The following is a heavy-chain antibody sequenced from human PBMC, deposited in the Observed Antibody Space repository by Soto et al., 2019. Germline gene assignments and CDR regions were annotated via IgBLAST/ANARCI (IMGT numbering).Heavy chain of an antibody. J-gene: IGHJ4*02. CDR2: INHSGST. D-gene: IGHD4-17*01. CDR3: ARNMLYGEYFDY. V-gene: IGHV4-34*01. CDR1: GGSFSGYY. Sequence: SETLSLTCAVYGGSFSGYYWSWIRQPPGKGLEWIGEINHSGSTNYNPSLKSRVTISVDTSKNQFSLKLSSVTAADTAVYYCARNMLYGEYFDYWGQGPLGTVS.